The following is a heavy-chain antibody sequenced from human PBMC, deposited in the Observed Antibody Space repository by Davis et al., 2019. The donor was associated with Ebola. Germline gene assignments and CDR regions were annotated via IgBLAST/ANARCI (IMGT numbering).Heavy chain of an antibody. J-gene: IGHJ6*04. V-gene: IGHV3-23*01. D-gene: IGHD3-3*01. CDR3: ARSGLSFGVVKYHYGMDV. CDR1: GFTFGNYA. Sequence: GESLKISCAASGFTFGNYAMTWVRQAPGKGLEWVSAISGSGGSTYYADSVKGRFTISRDNSKNTLYLQMNSLRAEDTAVYYCARSGLSFGVVKYHYGMDVWGKGTTVTVSS. CDR2: ISGSGGST.